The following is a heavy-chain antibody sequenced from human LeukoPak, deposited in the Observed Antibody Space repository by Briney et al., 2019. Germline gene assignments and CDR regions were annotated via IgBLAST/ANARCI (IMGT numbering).Heavy chain of an antibody. CDR2: ISSSSSTI. CDR3: ARGLWVPAANPPVLGGIRFDP. D-gene: IGHD2-2*01. CDR1: GFTFSSYS. Sequence: PGGSLRLSCAASGFTFSSYSMNWVRQAPGKGLEWVSYISSSSSTIYYADSVKGRFTISRDNAKNSLYLQMNSLRAEDTAVYYCARGLWVPAANPPVLGGIRFDPWGQGTLVTVSS. J-gene: IGHJ5*02. V-gene: IGHV3-48*04.